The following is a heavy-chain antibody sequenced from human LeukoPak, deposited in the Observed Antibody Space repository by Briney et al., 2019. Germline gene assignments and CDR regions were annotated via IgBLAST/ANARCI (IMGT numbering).Heavy chain of an antibody. Sequence: PGGSLRLSCAASGFTFSSYAMHWVRQAPGKGLEYVSAISSNGGSTYYANSVKGRFTISRDNSKNTLYLQMGSLRAEDMAVYYCASSPEIAAPFDYWGQGTLVTVSS. V-gene: IGHV3-64*01. D-gene: IGHD6-13*01. CDR3: ASSPEIAAPFDY. CDR1: GFTFSSYA. CDR2: ISSNGGST. J-gene: IGHJ4*02.